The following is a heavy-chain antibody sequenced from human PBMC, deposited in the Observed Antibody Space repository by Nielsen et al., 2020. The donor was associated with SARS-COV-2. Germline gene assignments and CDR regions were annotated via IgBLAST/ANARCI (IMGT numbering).Heavy chain of an antibody. D-gene: IGHD2-15*01. Sequence: SETLSLTCTVSGGSISGSSYYWGWIRQPPGKGLEWIGNIYYSGYTYCDPSLKSRVTISVDTSKNQFSLKLSSVTAADTAVYYCARRPCSGGSCLSFDYWGQGTLVTVSS. J-gene: IGHJ4*02. CDR1: GGSISGSSYY. CDR3: ARRPCSGGSCLSFDY. V-gene: IGHV4-39*01. CDR2: IYYSGYT.